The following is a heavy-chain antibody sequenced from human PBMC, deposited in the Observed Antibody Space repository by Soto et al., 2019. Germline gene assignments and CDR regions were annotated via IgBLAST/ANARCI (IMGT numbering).Heavy chain of an antibody. Sequence: SETLSLTCTVSGGSISSHYWSWIRQPPGKGLEWIGYIYYSGRTNYNPSLKSRVTISVDTSKNQFSLKLSSVTAADTAVYYCARGYCSSTICYIWDNWFDPRGQGTLVTVSS. J-gene: IGHJ5*02. D-gene: IGHD2-2*02. V-gene: IGHV4-59*11. CDR2: IYYSGRT. CDR3: ARGYCSSTICYIWDNWFDP. CDR1: GGSISSHY.